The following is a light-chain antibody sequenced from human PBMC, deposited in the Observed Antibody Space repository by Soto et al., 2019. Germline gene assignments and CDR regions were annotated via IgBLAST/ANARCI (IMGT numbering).Light chain of an antibody. CDR1: TSNIGTNA. CDR3: AAWVDRLRGYV. CDR2: YSN. V-gene: IGLV1-47*01. Sequence: QSVLTQSASASGTPGQRVTISCSGGTSNIGTNAVYWSQLLPGTAPKLLIYYSNHRPSGISDRFSGSKSGTSASLAISGLRPEDEANYYCAAWVDRLRGYVFATGTKVTVL. J-gene: IGLJ1*01.